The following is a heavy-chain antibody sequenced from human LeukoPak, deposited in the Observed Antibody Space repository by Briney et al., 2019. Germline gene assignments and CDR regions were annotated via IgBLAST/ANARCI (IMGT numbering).Heavy chain of an antibody. CDR3: AKVGAMWDNWFDP. Sequence: PGGSLRLSCSASGFPFSSYAMHWVRQAPGKGLEWVAVISYDRSNKYYADSVKGRFTISRDNSKNTLYLQMNSLRAEDTAVYYCAKVGAMWDNWFDPWGQGTLVTVSS. J-gene: IGHJ5*02. D-gene: IGHD1-26*01. CDR2: ISYDRSNK. CDR1: GFPFSSYA. V-gene: IGHV3-30*18.